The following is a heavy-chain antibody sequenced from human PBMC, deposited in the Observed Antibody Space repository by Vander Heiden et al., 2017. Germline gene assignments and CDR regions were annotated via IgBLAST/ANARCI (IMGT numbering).Heavy chain of an antibody. D-gene: IGHD2-21*01. CDR2: INHSGST. Sequence: QVQLQQRGAGLLKPSETLSLPCAVYGVSFSGYYWSWIRQPPGKGLEWIGEINHSGSTNYNPSLKSRVTISVDTSKNQFSLKLSSVTAADTAVYYCARGDWVTWGQGTLVTVSS. V-gene: IGHV4-34*01. CDR1: GVSFSGYY. CDR3: ARGDWVT. J-gene: IGHJ5*02.